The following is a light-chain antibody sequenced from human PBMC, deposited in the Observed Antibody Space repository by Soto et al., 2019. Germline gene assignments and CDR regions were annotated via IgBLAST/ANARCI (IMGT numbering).Light chain of an antibody. J-gene: IGKJ1*01. V-gene: IGKV1-5*01. CDR1: QSISSW. CDR2: DAS. Sequence: DIQMTQSPSTLSASVGDRGTITCRAGQSISSWLAWYQQKPGKAPELLMYDASSVESGVPSRFSGSGSGTEFTLTTSSLQPDVFVTCDGKQENSNSPMFGE. CDR3: KQENSNSPM.